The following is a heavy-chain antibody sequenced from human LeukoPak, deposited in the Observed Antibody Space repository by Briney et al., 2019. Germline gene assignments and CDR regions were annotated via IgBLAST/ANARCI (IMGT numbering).Heavy chain of an antibody. CDR3: ARCYTYGTTWFGGLDV. D-gene: IGHD3-10*01. J-gene: IGHJ6*02. Sequence: KSGGSLRLSCAASGFTFSSNTMTWVRQVSGKGLEWVSSIRGGGSDTHYAGTVRSRFTISRDNSKNTLYLQMNSLRAEDTAVYYCARCYTYGTTWFGGLDVWGQGTTVTVSS. CDR2: IRGGGSDT. CDR1: GFTFSSNT. V-gene: IGHV3-23*01.